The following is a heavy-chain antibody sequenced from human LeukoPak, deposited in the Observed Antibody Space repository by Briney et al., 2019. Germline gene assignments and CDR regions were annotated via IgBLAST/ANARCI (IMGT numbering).Heavy chain of an antibody. D-gene: IGHD3-10*01. Sequence: SETLSLTCTVSGGSISSYCWSWIRQPPGKGLEWIGYIYYSGSTNYNPSLKSRVTISVDTSKNQFSLKLSSVTAADTAVYYCARAGDRNAFDIWGQGTMVTVSS. CDR2: IYYSGST. CDR3: ARAGDRNAFDI. V-gene: IGHV4-59*01. J-gene: IGHJ3*02. CDR1: GGSISSYC.